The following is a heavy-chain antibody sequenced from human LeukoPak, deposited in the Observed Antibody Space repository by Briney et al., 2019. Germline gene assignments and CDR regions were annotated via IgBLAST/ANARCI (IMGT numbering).Heavy chain of an antibody. Sequence: PSETLSLTCTVSGYSISSGYFWGWIRQPPGKGLEWIGSIYYSGSTYYNPSLKSRVTISVDTSKNQFSLKLSSVTAADTAVYYCARALPPENPPSNVLSSGSQLDYWGQGTLVTVSS. CDR1: GYSISSGYF. CDR2: IYYSGST. V-gene: IGHV4-38-2*02. D-gene: IGHD2-2*01. CDR3: ARALPPENPPSNVLSSGSQLDY. J-gene: IGHJ4*02.